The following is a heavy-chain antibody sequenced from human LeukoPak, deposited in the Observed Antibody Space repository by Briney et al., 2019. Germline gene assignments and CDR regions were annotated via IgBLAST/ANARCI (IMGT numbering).Heavy chain of an antibody. CDR1: GGTFSSYA. V-gene: IGHV1-69*05. CDR2: IISIFGTA. Sequence: GASVTVSCKASGGTFSSYAISWVRPAPGQGLEWMGGIISIFGTANYAQKFQGRVTNTTDESTSTAYMELSSLRSEDTAVYYCARDHLRDGYNSYYFAYRGQGTLVTVSS. D-gene: IGHD5-24*01. CDR3: ARDHLRDGYNSYYFAY. J-gene: IGHJ4*02.